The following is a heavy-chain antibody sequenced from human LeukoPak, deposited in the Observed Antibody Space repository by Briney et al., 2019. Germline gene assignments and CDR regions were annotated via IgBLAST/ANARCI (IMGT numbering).Heavy chain of an antibody. CDR2: IYYSGST. CDR1: GGSVSSYY. CDR3: ARGGYSSSWFLNWFDP. Sequence: SETLSLTCTVSGGSVSSYYWSWIRQPPEKGLEWIGYIYYSGSTNYNPSLKSRVTISVDTSKNQFSLKLSSVTAADTAVYYCARGGYSSSWFLNWFDPWGQGTLVTVSS. V-gene: IGHV4-59*02. J-gene: IGHJ5*02. D-gene: IGHD6-13*01.